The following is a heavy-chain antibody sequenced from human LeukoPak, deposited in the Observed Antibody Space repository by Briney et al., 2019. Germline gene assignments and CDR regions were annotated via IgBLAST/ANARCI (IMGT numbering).Heavy chain of an antibody. V-gene: IGHV3-30*02. CDR3: AKDHGFRSGSYYFDY. J-gene: IGHJ4*02. CDR1: GFTFSSYG. D-gene: IGHD1-26*01. CDR2: IRYDGSNK. Sequence: GGSLRLSCAASGFTFSSYGMHWVRQAPGKGLEWVAFIRYDGSNKYYADSVKGRFTISRDNSKNTLYLQMNSLRAEDTAVYYCAKDHGFRSGSYYFDYWGQGTLVTVSS.